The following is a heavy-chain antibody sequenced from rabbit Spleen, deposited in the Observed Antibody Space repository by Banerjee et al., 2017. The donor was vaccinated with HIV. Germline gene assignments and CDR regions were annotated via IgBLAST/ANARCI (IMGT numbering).Heavy chain of an antibody. J-gene: IGHJ6*01. CDR3: ARDTGSSFSSDGMDL. CDR2: IAGSSSGFT. V-gene: IGHV1S40*01. Sequence: QSLEESGGDLVKPGASLTLTCTASGFSFSNSDYMCWARQAPGKGLERISCIAGSSSGFTYAATWASGRFAISKTSSTTVTLQMTSLTVADAATYFCARDTGSSFSSDGMDLWARAPSSPS. CDR1: GFSFSNSDY. D-gene: IGHD8-1*01.